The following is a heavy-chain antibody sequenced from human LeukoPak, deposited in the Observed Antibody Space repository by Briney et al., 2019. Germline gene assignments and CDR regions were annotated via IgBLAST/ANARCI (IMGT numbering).Heavy chain of an antibody. V-gene: IGHV1-58*02. Sequence: GTSVKVSCKASGFTFTSSAMQWVRQARGQRLEWIGWIVVGSGNTNYAQKFQERVTITRDMSTSTAYMELSSLRSEDTAVYYCAADEAHSSSWYDAFDIWGQGTMVTVSS. CDR3: AADEAHSSSWYDAFDI. D-gene: IGHD6-13*01. CDR2: IVVGSGNT. J-gene: IGHJ3*02. CDR1: GFTFTSSA.